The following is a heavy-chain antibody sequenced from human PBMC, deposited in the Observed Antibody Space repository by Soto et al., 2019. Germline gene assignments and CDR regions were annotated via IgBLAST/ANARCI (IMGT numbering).Heavy chain of an antibody. D-gene: IGHD3-16*01. CDR1: GVTFSSFT. CDR3: AKSAVEGLGHHYYYMDV. CDR2: IIPILGLA. Sequence: GASVKVSCKASGVTFSSFTFSWVRQAPGQGLEWMGRIIPILGLAVYAQKFQGRVTITADKSTDTAYMELSSLRSEDTAVYYCAKSAVEGLGHHYYYMDVWGKGTAVTVSS. J-gene: IGHJ6*03. V-gene: IGHV1-69*02.